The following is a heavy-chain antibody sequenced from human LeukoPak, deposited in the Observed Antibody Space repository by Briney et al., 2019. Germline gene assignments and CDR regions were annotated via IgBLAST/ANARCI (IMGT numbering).Heavy chain of an antibody. CDR3: ARGQYSGSCFDN. D-gene: IGHD1-26*01. Sequence: SETLSLTCTVSGGSISSYLWSWIRQPPGKGLEWIGYIYYSGSANYNPSLKSRVTILVDTSKNQFSLKVSSVTAADTAVYYCARGQYSGSCFDNWGQGSLVTVSS. CDR2: IYYSGSA. J-gene: IGHJ4*02. CDR1: GGSISSYL. V-gene: IGHV4-59*01.